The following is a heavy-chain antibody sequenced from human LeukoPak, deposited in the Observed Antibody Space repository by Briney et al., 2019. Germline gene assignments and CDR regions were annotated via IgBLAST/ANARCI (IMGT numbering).Heavy chain of an antibody. J-gene: IGHJ4*02. CDR3: ARSRSQVGAAGFDY. CDR1: GFTFSDFA. D-gene: IGHD6-13*01. Sequence: GRSLRLSCAASGFTFSDFAMHWVRQLPGKGLEWVAVIAYDGGDRYYADSVKGRFTISRDNSKNALYLQMNSLRNEDTAVYYCARSRSQVGAAGFDYWGQGSLVTVSS. V-gene: IGHV3-30-3*01. CDR2: IAYDGGDR.